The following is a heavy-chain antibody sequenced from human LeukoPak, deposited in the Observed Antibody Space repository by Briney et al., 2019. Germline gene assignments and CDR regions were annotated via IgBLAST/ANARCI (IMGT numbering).Heavy chain of an antibody. CDR3: ARGPNSSGWYFNWFDP. CDR2: IYHSGST. J-gene: IGHJ5*02. Sequence: SETLSLTCAVYGGSFSGYYWSWIRQPPGKGLEWIGEIYHSGSTNYNPSLKSRVTISVDKSKNQFSLKLSSVTAADTAVYYCARGPNSSGWYFNWFDPWGQGTLVTVSS. V-gene: IGHV4-34*01. D-gene: IGHD6-19*01. CDR1: GGSFSGYY.